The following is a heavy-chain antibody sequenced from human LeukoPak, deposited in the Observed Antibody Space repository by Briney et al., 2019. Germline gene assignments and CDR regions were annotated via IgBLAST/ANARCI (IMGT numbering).Heavy chain of an antibody. CDR3: AKEGSRAVAAHSNWFDP. Sequence: PGGSLRLSCAASGFTFSSYGMHWVRQAPGKGLEWVAVISYDGSNKYYADSVKGRFTISRDNSKNTLYLQMNSLRAEDTAVHYCAKEGSRAVAAHSNWFDPWGQGTLVTVSS. CDR2: ISYDGSNK. CDR1: GFTFSSYG. J-gene: IGHJ5*02. D-gene: IGHD6-19*01. V-gene: IGHV3-30*18.